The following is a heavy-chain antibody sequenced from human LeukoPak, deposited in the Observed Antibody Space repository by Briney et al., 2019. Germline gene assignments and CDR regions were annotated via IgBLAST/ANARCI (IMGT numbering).Heavy chain of an antibody. CDR3: ASEVVPAAIGQFDP. CDR2: IYYSEST. J-gene: IGHJ5*02. V-gene: IGHV4-30-4*01. Sequence: SETLSLTCTVSGGSISSGDYYWSWIRQPPGKGLEWIGYIYYSESTYYNPSRKSRVTISVDTSKNQFSLKLSSVTAADTAVYYCASEVVPAAIGQFDPWGQGTLVTVSS. D-gene: IGHD2-2*02. CDR1: GGSISSGDYY.